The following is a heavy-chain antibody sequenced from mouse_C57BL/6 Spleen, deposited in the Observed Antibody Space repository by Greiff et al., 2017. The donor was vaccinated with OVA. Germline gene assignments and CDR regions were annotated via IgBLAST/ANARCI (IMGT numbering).Heavy chain of an antibody. J-gene: IGHJ4*01. V-gene: IGHV5-17*01. CDR1: GFTFSDYG. CDR2: ISSGSSTI. Sequence: EVQLMESGGGLVKPGGSLKLSCAASGFTFSDYGMHWVRQAPEQGLEWVAYISSGSSTIYYADTVKGRFTISSDNAKNTLFLQMTSLRSEDTAMYYCARRDPYYAMDYWGQGTSVTVSS. CDR3: ARRDPYYAMDY.